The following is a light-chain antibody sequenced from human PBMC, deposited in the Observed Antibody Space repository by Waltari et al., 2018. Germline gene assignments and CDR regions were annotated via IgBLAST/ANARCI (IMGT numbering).Light chain of an antibody. J-gene: IGKJ2*01. V-gene: IGKV3-20*01. CDR3: QQYGSSVMYT. Sequence: VLTQSPGTLSLSPGERATLSCRASQSITKRYFAWYQQKPGQAPRLLIYGASSRAAGIPDRFSGSWSGTDFTLTISGLEPEDSAVYYCQQYGSSVMYTFGQGTKLEIK. CDR2: GAS. CDR1: QSITKRY.